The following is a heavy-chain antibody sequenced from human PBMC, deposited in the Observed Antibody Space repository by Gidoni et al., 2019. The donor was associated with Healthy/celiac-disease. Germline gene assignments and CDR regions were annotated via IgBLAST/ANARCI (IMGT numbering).Heavy chain of an antibody. J-gene: IGHJ4*02. Sequence: EVQLLESGGGLVQPGGSLRLSCAASGFTFSSYAMSWVRQAPGKGLEWVSAISGSGGSTYYADSVKGRFTISRDNSKNTLYLQMNSLRAEDTAVYYCAKPSDCSGGSCYVLDYWGQGTLVTVSS. CDR1: GFTFSSYA. V-gene: IGHV3-23*01. CDR3: AKPSDCSGGSCYVLDY. D-gene: IGHD2-15*01. CDR2: ISGSGGST.